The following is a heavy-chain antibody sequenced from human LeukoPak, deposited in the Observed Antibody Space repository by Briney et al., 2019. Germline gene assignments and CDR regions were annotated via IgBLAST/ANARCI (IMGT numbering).Heavy chain of an antibody. CDR3: ATGSGSYFDAFDI. CDR2: ISVYNGNT. CDR1: GYTFTSYG. Sequence: GASVKVSCKASGYTFTSYGFSWVRLAHGQGLEWMGWISVYNGNTNYAQKLQGRVTMTTDTSTSTAYMELRSLRSDDTAVYYCATGSGSYFDAFDIWGQGTMVTVSS. V-gene: IGHV1-18*01. D-gene: IGHD1-26*01. J-gene: IGHJ3*02.